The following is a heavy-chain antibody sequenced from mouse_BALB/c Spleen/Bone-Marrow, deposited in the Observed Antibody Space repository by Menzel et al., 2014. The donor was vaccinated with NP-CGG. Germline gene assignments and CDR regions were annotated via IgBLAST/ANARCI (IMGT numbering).Heavy chain of an antibody. CDR1: GFTFTDYY. V-gene: IGHV7-3*02. J-gene: IGHJ1*01. D-gene: IGHD1-1*01. CDR3: ARDENYDIYWYFDV. CDR2: IRNKANGYTT. Sequence: EVMLVESGGGLVRPGGSLRLSCATSGFTFTDYYMSWVRQTPGKALERLGFIRNKANGYTTDYSVSVKGRFTISRDNSQSILYLQMNTLRAEDSATYYCARDENYDIYWYFDVWGAGTTVTVSS.